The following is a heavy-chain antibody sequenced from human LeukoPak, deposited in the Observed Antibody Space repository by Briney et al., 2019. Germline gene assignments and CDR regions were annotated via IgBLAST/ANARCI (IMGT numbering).Heavy chain of an antibody. CDR3: TRDIGSFRQDV. J-gene: IGHJ6*03. Sequence: SETLSLTCTVSGGSISSTNYYWGWIRQPPGKGLEWIGSIYYSGSTYYNPSLKSRVTISRDTSKNQFSLKLNSVTAADTAVYYCTRDIGSFRQDVWGKGTTVTVS. CDR2: IYYSGST. D-gene: IGHD6-13*01. V-gene: IGHV4-39*07. CDR1: GGSISSTNYY.